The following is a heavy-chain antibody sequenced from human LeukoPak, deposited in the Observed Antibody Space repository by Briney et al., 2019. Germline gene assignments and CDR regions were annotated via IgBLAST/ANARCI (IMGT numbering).Heavy chain of an antibody. J-gene: IGHJ4*02. CDR1: GFTFSSYW. V-gene: IGHV3-7*01. CDR2: IKQDGSEK. D-gene: IGHD3-22*01. Sequence: PGGSLRLSCAASGFTFSSYWMSWVRQAPGKGLEWVANIKQDGSEKYYVDSVKGRFTISRDNAKNSLYLQMNSLRAEDTAVYYCARDWAPYDSSGYYDVGVGSIFDYWGQGTLVTVSS. CDR3: ARDWAPYDSSGYYDVGVGSIFDY.